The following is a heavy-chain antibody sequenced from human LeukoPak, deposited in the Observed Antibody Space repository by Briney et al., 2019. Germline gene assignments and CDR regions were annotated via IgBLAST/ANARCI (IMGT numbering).Heavy chain of an antibody. Sequence: SETLSLTCTVAGGSISSYYWSWIRQPPRNGLEWIGCIYYSGSTNYNPSLKSRVTMSVDTSKNQFSLKLSSVTAADTAVYYCARLARQNIVREFDYWGQGTLVTVSS. V-gene: IGHV4-59*01. CDR1: GGSISSYY. CDR2: IYYSGST. J-gene: IGHJ4*02. CDR3: ARLARQNIVREFDY. D-gene: IGHD2/OR15-2a*01.